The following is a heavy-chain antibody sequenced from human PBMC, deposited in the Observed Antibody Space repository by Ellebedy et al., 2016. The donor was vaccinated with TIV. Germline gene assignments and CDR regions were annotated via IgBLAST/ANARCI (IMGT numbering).Heavy chain of an antibody. CDR1: GYTFTTYY. V-gene: IGHV1-46*01. D-gene: IGHD1-26*01. CDR3: ARGGEWEPREHLHH. CDR2: ITLSSGST. Sequence: AASVKVSCKASGYTFTTYYIHWVRQAPGQGLEWMGIITLSSGSTSSAQKFQGRVTLTSNTYTSTVYMEPSSLRSADTAVYYCARGGEWEPREHLHHWGQGTRVTVYS. J-gene: IGHJ1*01.